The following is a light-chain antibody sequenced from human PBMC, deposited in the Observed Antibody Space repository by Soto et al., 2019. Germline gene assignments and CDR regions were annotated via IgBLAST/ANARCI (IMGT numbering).Light chain of an antibody. CDR1: QDVMYD. V-gene: IGKV3-15*01. CDR2: GAS. CDR3: QQYRSWPRT. J-gene: IGKJ1*01. Sequence: EIVLTQSPAALSVSPGGSATLSCRASQDVMYDLAWYQQKPGQAPRLLVYGASTRATDAPPRFRGSGSGSVFSLTISSLQSEDFATYYCQQYRSWPRTFRQVARVEIK.